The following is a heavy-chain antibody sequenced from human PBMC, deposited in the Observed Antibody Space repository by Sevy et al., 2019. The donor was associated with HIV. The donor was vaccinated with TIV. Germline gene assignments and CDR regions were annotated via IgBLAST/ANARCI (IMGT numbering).Heavy chain of an antibody. CDR1: GYTLTKLS. J-gene: IGHJ4*02. CDR3: AITKDYYDNSGYPFDY. Sequence: ASVKVSCKVSGYTLTKLSMHWVRQAPGKGLEWMGTFDPEDGKTIYAQKFQGRVTMTEDTSIDTAYMELSSLRSEDTAVFYCAITKDYYDNSGYPFDYWGQGTMVTVSS. V-gene: IGHV1-24*01. CDR2: FDPEDGKT. D-gene: IGHD3-22*01.